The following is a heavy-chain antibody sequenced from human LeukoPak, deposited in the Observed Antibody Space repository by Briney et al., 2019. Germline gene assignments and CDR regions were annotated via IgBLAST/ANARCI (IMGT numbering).Heavy chain of an antibody. V-gene: IGHV3-21*01. Sequence: GGSLRLSCAASGFTFSIYTMNWVRQAPGKGLEWVSSISSSSSYIYYADSVKGRFTISGDNARNSLYLQMNSLRAEDTAVYYCARDGLAAATLHWCFDLWGRGTLVTVSS. J-gene: IGHJ2*01. CDR1: GFTFSIYT. CDR2: ISSSSSYI. CDR3: ARDGLAAATLHWCFDL. D-gene: IGHD2-15*01.